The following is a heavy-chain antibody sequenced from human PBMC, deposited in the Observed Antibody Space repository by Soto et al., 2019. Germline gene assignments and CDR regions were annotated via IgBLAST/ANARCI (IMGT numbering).Heavy chain of an antibody. Sequence: SLRLSCAASGFTISSNAMYWVRQAPGKGLEWVSAISERGDTTHYADSVKGRFTISRDTSKNTLYLQLNTLRADDTAVYYCAKDKPGTTSFDYWGQGTLVTVSS. J-gene: IGHJ4*02. V-gene: IGHV3-23*01. CDR3: AKDKPGTTSFDY. D-gene: IGHD1-1*01. CDR2: ISERGDTT. CDR1: GFTISSNA.